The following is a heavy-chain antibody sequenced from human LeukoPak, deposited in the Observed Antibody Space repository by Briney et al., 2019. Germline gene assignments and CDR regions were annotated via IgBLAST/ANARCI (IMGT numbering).Heavy chain of an antibody. D-gene: IGHD3-10*01. J-gene: IGHJ4*02. CDR2: LYYSGSN. V-gene: IGHV4-59*01. CDR3: ARFRGSAKGDY. Sequence: PSETLFLTCTVSGDSISSYYWSWIRQPPGKVLEWIGYLYYSGSNNYNPSLKSRVTISVDMSKNQFSLKLSSVTAADTAVYYCARFRGSAKGDYWGQGTLVTVSS. CDR1: GDSISSYY.